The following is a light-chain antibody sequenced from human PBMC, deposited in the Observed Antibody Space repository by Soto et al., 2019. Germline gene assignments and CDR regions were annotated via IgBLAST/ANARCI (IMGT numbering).Light chain of an antibody. CDR1: SSNIGSNT. V-gene: IGLV1-44*01. Sequence: SVLTQPPSASGTPGQRVTISCSGSSSNIGSNTVNWYQQLPGTAPKLLIYSNNQRPSGVPDRFSGSKSGTSASLAISGLQSEDEADYYYAAWDDSLKGVFGTGTKVTVL. CDR2: SNN. J-gene: IGLJ1*01. CDR3: AAWDDSLKGV.